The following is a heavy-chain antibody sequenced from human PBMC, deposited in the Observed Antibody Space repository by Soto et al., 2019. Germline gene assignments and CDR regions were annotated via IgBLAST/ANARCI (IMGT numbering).Heavy chain of an antibody. V-gene: IGHV3-53*02. CDR2: IYSGGST. Sequence: EVQLVETGGGLIQPGGSLRLSCAASGFTVSSNYMSWVRQAPGKGLEWVSVIYSGGSTYYADSMKGRFTISRDNSKNTLYLQMNSLRAEDTAVYYCARIEQQLVHYYYYGMDVWGQGTTVTVSS. J-gene: IGHJ6*02. D-gene: IGHD6-13*01. CDR1: GFTVSSNY. CDR3: ARIEQQLVHYYYYGMDV.